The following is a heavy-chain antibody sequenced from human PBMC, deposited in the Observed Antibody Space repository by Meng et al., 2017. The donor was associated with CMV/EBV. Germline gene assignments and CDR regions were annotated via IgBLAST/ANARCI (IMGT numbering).Heavy chain of an antibody. V-gene: IGHV3-7*01. CDR3: ARDTKTYYDFWSGPSGYGMDV. CDR2: IKQDGSEK. D-gene: IGHD3-3*01. Sequence: GGSLRPSCAASGSTFSSYWMSWVRQAPGKGLEWVANIKQDGSEKYYVDSVKGRFTISRDNAKNSLYLQMNSLRAEDTAVYYCARDTKTYYDFWSGPSGYGMDVWGQGTTVTVSS. J-gene: IGHJ6*02. CDR1: GSTFSSYW.